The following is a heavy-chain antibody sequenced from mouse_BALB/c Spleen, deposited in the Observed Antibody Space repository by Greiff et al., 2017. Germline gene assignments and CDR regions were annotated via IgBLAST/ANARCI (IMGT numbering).Heavy chain of an antibody. Sequence: VKLMESGPGLVAPSQSLSITCTVSGFSLTSYGVHWVRQPPGKGLEWLGVIWAGGSTNYNSALMSRLSISKDNSKSQVFLKMNSLQTDDTDMYYCAIYYGSRRYWYFDVWGAGTTVTVSS. V-gene: IGHV2-9*02. J-gene: IGHJ1*01. D-gene: IGHD1-1*01. CDR1: GFSLTSYG. CDR3: AIYYGSRRYWYFDV. CDR2: IWAGGST.